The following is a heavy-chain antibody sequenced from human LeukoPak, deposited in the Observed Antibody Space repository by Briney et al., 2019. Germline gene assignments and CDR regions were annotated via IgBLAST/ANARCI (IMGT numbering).Heavy chain of an antibody. CDR2: ISSSSSYI. Sequence: GGSLRLSCAASGFTFSSYSMNWVHQAPGKGLEWVSSISSSSSYIYYADSVKGRFTISRDNAKNSLYLQMNSLRAEDTAVYYCARARSIGSFDYWGQGTLVTVSS. V-gene: IGHV3-21*01. J-gene: IGHJ4*02. CDR3: ARARSIGSFDY. D-gene: IGHD3-16*02. CDR1: GFTFSSYS.